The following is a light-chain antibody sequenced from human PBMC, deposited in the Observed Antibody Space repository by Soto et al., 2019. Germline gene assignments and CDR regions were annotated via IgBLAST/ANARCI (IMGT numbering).Light chain of an antibody. CDR1: QRVGGG. Sequence: DIQMTQSPSTLSAFVGDRVTITCRASQRVGGGLAWYQQKPGKAPKILIYGASSLENGVPSRFSGSGSGAEFTLTIGSLQPDDFATYDCLHYSTYPFTFGGGTKVEIK. CDR3: LHYSTYPFT. J-gene: IGKJ4*01. V-gene: IGKV1-5*03. CDR2: GAS.